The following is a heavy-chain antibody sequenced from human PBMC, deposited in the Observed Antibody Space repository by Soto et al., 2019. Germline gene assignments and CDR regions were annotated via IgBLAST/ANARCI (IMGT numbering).Heavy chain of an antibody. CDR2: ISSNSAYI. CDR3: TRDASRDSSARGWFDP. V-gene: IGHV3-21*01. D-gene: IGHD6-13*01. J-gene: IGHJ5*02. CDR1: GFTFRSFT. Sequence: LRLSCAASGFTFRSFTMNWVRQAPGKGLEWVSTISSNSAYIYYTDALRGRFTISRDNAKNSLHLQVNSLRAEDTAVYYCTRDASRDSSARGWFDPWGPGTLVTVSS.